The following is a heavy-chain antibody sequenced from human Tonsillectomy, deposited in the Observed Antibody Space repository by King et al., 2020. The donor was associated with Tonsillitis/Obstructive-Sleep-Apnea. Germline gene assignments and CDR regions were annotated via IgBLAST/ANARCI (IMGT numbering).Heavy chain of an antibody. CDR2: IDPSDSYT. J-gene: IGHJ4*02. V-gene: IGHV5-10-1*03. CDR3: ARQIGGYYDSSGDY. CDR1: GYSFTTYW. Sequence: DVQLVQSGAEVKKPGESLRISCKGSGYSFTTYWITWVHQMPGKGLEWMGRIDPSDSYTNYSPSFQGHVTISADKSISTAYLQWSSLKASDTAIYYCARQIGGYYDSSGDYWGQGTLVTVSS. D-gene: IGHD3-22*01.